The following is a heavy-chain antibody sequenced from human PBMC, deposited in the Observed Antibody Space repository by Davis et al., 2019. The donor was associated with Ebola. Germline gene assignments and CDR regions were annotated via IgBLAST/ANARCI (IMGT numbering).Heavy chain of an antibody. Sequence: GESLKISCKGSGYSFTSYWIGWVRQMPGKGLEWMGIIYPGDSDTRYSPSFQGQVTISADKSIKTAFLQWNSLKASDTAMYYCARGVTPLGHDHWGQGTLVTVSS. D-gene: IGHD4-23*01. CDR3: ARGVTPLGHDH. CDR2: IYPGDSDT. CDR1: GYSFTSYW. J-gene: IGHJ4*02. V-gene: IGHV5-51*01.